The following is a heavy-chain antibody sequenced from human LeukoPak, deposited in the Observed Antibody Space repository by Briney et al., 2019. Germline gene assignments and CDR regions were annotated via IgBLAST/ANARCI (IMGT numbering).Heavy chain of an antibody. D-gene: IGHD6-19*01. CDR1: GYTFTSYG. J-gene: IGHJ4*02. CDR2: ISAYNGNT. Sequence: AAVKVSCKGSGYTFTSYGISWGGQAPGQGLEGMGWISAYNGNTNYAQKLQGRVTMTTHTSTSTAYMELRSLPSDDTAVYYCARARAGSGWSDAAYYFDYWGQGPLVTVSP. V-gene: IGHV1-18*04. CDR3: ARARAGSGWSDAAYYFDY.